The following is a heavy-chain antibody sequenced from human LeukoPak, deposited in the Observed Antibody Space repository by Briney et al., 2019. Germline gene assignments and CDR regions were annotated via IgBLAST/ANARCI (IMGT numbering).Heavy chain of an antibody. CDR2: IYTSGST. CDR1: GGSISSGSYY. J-gene: IGHJ4*02. CDR3: ARFAWGQQLVDY. D-gene: IGHD6-13*01. V-gene: IGHV4-61*02. Sequence: SQTLSLTCTVSGGSISSGSYYWSWIRQPAGKGLEWIERIYTSGSTNYNPSLKSRVTISVDTSKNQFSLKLSSVTAADTAVYYCARFAWGQQLVDYWGQGTLVTVSS.